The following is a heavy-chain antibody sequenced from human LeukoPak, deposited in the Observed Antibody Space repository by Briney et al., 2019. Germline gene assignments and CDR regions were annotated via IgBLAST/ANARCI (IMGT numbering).Heavy chain of an antibody. J-gene: IGHJ3*02. CDR1: GFTFSSYE. CDR2: ISSSGSTI. D-gene: IGHD3-10*01. V-gene: IGHV3-48*03. CDR3: ARESGFRGDAFDI. Sequence: GGSLRLSCAASGFTFSSYEMNWVRQAPGKGLEWVSYISSSGSTIYYADSVKGRFTISRDNAKNSLYLQMNSLRAEDTAVYYCARESGFRGDAFDIWGQGTMVTVSS.